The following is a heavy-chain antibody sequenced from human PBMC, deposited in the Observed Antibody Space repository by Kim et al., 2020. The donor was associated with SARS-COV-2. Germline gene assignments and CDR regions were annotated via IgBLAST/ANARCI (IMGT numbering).Heavy chain of an antibody. V-gene: IGHV4-59*08. CDR2: IYYSGST. J-gene: IGHJ3*02. Sequence: SETLSLTCTVSGGSISSYYWSWIRQPPGKGLEWIGYIYYSGSTNYNPSLKSRVTISVDTSKNQFSLKLSSVTAADTAVYYCARQRITMVRGVEAFDIWGQGTMVTVSS. D-gene: IGHD3-10*01. CDR3: ARQRITMVRGVEAFDI. CDR1: GGSISSYY.